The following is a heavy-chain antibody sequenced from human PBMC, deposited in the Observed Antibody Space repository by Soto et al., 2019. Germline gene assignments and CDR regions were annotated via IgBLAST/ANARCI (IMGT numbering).Heavy chain of an antibody. CDR3: ARAHYYDSSGYVPFYYGMDV. D-gene: IGHD3-22*01. Sequence: SVKVSCKASGGTFSSYAISWVLQAPVQGLEWMGGIIPIFGTANYAQKFQGRVTITADESTSTAYMELSSLRSEDTAVYYCARAHYYDSSGYVPFYYGMDVWGQGTTVTVSS. J-gene: IGHJ6*02. CDR2: IIPIFGTA. CDR1: GGTFSSYA. V-gene: IGHV1-69*13.